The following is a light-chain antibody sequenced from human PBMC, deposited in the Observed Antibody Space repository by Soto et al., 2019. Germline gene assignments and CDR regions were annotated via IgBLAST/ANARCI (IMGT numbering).Light chain of an antibody. Sequence: QSALTQPASVSGSPGQSITISCTGTSSDVGGYNYVSWYQRHPGKAPKLMIYEVSNRPSGVSNRFSGSKSGNTASLTISGLQAEDEADYYCSSYTSSGPVFGGGTKLTVL. V-gene: IGLV2-14*01. CDR2: EVS. CDR1: SSDVGGYNY. CDR3: SSYTSSGPV. J-gene: IGLJ3*02.